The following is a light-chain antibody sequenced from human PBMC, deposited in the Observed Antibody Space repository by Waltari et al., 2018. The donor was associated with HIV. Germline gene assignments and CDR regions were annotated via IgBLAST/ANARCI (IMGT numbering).Light chain of an antibody. J-gene: IGLJ2*01. V-gene: IGLV1-40*01. Sequence: QSVLTQPPSVSGAPGQRLTISCTGSSSNIGVGSDVHWYQQIAGAAPKLLIYGDNNRPSGVPDRFSGSKSGTSASLAITGLQAEDAADYYCQSYDSSLVFGGGTKLTV. CDR3: QSYDSSLV. CDR2: GDN. CDR1: SSNIGVGSD.